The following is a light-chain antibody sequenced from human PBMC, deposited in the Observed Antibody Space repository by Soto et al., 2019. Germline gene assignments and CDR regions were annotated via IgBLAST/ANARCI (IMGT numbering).Light chain of an antibody. V-gene: IGLV4-69*01. CDR2: LNSDGSH. CDR1: SGHNNYA. Sequence: QPVLTQSPSASASLGASVKLTCTLSSGHNNYAIAWHQQQPEKGPRYLMKLNSDGSHSKGDGIPDRFSGSSSGTERYLIISSLQSEDEADYYCQTSGTGIVVFGGGTKVTVL. CDR3: QTSGTGIVV. J-gene: IGLJ2*01.